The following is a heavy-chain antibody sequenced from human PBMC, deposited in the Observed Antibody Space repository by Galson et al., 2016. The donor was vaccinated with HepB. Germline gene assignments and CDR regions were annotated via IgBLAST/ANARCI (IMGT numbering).Heavy chain of an antibody. V-gene: IGHV1-69*13. J-gene: IGHJ4*02. CDR3: TMSHGDYGYFAY. Sequence: SVKVSCKASGGTSTSYVISWVRRAPGQGLEWMGGIIPILGTANYAQKFQDRVTFSADESTNTAYMELNNLRSEDTAVYYCTMSHGDYGYFAYWGQGQVLTVSS. CDR2: IIPILGTA. D-gene: IGHD4-17*01. CDR1: GGTSTSYV.